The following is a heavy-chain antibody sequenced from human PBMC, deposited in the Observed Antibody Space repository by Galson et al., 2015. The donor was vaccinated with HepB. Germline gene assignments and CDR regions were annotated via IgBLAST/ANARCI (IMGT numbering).Heavy chain of an antibody. D-gene: IGHD5-18*01. CDR3: ARDSVDTALVIDY. CDR1: GYTFSSYG. CDR2: ISAYNGDT. Sequence: SVKVSCKGSGYTFSSYGISWVRQAPGQGFEWMGWISAYNGDTKYAQKVQGRVTMTTDTSTSTAYMELRSLRPDDPAVYYCARDSVDTALVIDYWGQGALVTVSS. V-gene: IGHV1-18*01. J-gene: IGHJ4*02.